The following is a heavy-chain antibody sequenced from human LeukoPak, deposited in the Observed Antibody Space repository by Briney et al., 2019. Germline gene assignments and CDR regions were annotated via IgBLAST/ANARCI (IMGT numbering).Heavy chain of an antibody. Sequence: SETLCLTCAVSGYSISSAYYWGWIRQPPGKGLEWIGSIYHSGSTYYNPSLKSRVTISVDTSKNQFSLKLSSVTAADTAVYYCARTLGCSGYDGVSVWGKGTTVSVSS. V-gene: IGHV4-38-2*01. D-gene: IGHD5-12*01. CDR1: GYSISSAYY. CDR3: ARTLGCSGYDGVSV. J-gene: IGHJ6*04. CDR2: IYHSGST.